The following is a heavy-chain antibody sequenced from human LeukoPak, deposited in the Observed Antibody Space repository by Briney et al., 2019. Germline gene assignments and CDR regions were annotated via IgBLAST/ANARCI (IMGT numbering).Heavy chain of an antibody. CDR1: GGSISSYY. CDR2: IYTSGST. D-gene: IGHD5-24*01. V-gene: IGHV4-4*07. Sequence: PSETLSLTCTVSGGSISSYYWSWIRQPAGKGLEWIGRIYTSGSTNYNPSLKSRVTMSVDTSKNQFSLKLSSVTAADTAVYYCASQPQIATTKPVDYWGQGTLVTVSS. CDR3: ASQPQIATTKPVDY. J-gene: IGHJ4*02.